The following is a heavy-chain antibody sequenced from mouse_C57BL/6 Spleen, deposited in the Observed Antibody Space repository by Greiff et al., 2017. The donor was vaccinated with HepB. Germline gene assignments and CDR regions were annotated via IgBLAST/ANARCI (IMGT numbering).Heavy chain of an antibody. CDR2: IYPGDGDT. Sequence: VKLMESGPELVKPGASVKISCKASGYAFSSSWMNWVKQRPGKGLEWIGRIYPGDGDTNYNGKFKGKATLTADKSSSTAYMQLSSLTSEDSAVYFCARATMGYYFDYWGQGTTLTVSS. V-gene: IGHV1-82*01. D-gene: IGHD1-1*02. CDR1: GYAFSSSW. CDR3: ARATMGYYFDY. J-gene: IGHJ2*01.